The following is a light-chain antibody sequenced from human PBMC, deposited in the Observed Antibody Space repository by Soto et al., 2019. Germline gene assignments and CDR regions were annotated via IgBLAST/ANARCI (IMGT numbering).Light chain of an antibody. CDR1: QSVSSN. Sequence: EIVMRQSPATLSVSPGERATLSCRASQSVSSNLAWYQQKSGQPPRLLLYGASTRATGIPARFSGSGSGTEFTLSISSLQSEDFAVYYCQQYNNWPITFGQGTRLEIK. CDR2: GAS. CDR3: QQYNNWPIT. V-gene: IGKV3-15*01. J-gene: IGKJ5*01.